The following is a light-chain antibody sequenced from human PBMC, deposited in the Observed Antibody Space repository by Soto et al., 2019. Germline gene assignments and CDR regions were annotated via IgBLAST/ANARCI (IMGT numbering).Light chain of an antibody. J-gene: IGLJ7*01. CDR3: SSYSSTNTLGV. CDR2: DVS. Sequence: QSVLTQPASVSGSPGQSITISCTGTSSDVGGYNYVSWYQQHPGKAPKLIIYDVSNRPSGVSTRFSGSRSGNTASLTISGLQAEDEANYFCSSYSSTNTLGVFGGGTQLTDL. CDR1: SSDVGGYNY. V-gene: IGLV2-14*01.